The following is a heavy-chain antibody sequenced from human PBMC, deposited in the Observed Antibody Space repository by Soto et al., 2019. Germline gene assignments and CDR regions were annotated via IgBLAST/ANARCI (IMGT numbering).Heavy chain of an antibody. D-gene: IGHD2-15*01. J-gene: IGHJ2*01. CDR1: GGPISSYY. CDR3: ARVGMEVVAASPGDWYFDR. V-gene: IGHV4-59*01. CDR2: IYYSGST. Sequence: NPSETLSLTCTVSGGPISSYYWRWIRQPPGKGLEWFRYIYYSGSTNYNPSLKSRVTISVDTSKNQYSLKLSSVTAADTAVYYCARVGMEVVAASPGDWYFDRWGRGTLVTVFS.